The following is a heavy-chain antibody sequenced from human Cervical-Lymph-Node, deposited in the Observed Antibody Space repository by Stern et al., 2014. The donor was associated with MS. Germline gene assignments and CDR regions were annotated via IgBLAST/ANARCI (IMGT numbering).Heavy chain of an antibody. V-gene: IGHV5-51*01. J-gene: IGHJ4*02. CDR3: ARHCGFRPGCIDY. D-gene: IGHD2-21*01. Sequence: VQLVQSGAEVKKPGASLKISCKGSGYSFTSYWIGWVRQITGKGLEWMGIRYPGDTDNRYTPSFQRQDTNSAGNPACNDFLQGSSLKASDAAMYYCARHCGFRPGCIDYWGQGTLVTVSS. CDR2: RYPGDTDN. CDR1: GYSFTSYW.